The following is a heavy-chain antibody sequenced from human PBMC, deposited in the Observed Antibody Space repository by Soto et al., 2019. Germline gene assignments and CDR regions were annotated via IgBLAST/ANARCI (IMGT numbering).Heavy chain of an antibody. J-gene: IGHJ4*02. CDR2: IIPIFGTA. CDR3: ARQASVPFGVVVSYFDY. CDR1: GGTFSSYA. V-gene: IGHV1-69*13. Sequence: SVKVSCKASGGTFSSYAISWVRQAPGQGLEWMGGIIPIFGTANYAQKFQGRVTITADESTSTAYMELSSLRSEDTAVYYCARQASVPFGVVVSYFDYWGQGTLVTVSS. D-gene: IGHD3-3*01.